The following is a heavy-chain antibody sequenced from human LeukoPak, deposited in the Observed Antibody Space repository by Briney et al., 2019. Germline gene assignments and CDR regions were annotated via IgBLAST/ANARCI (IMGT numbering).Heavy chain of an antibody. J-gene: IGHJ3*02. CDR1: GYTFTGYY. D-gene: IGHD2-15*01. Sequence: ASVKVSCKASGYTFTGYYMHWVRQAPGQGLEWMGWINPNSGGTNYAQKFQGRVIMTRDTSISTAYMELSRLRSDDTAVYYCARADLYCSGGSCYFGSAFDIWGQGTMVTVSS. V-gene: IGHV1-2*02. CDR2: INPNSGGT. CDR3: ARADLYCSGGSCYFGSAFDI.